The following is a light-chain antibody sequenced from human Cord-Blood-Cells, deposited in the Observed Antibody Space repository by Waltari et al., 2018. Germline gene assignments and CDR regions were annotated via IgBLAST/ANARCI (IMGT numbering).Light chain of an antibody. V-gene: IGKV1-5*03. CDR3: QQNNSGT. CDR1: QSISSW. J-gene: IGKJ1*01. CDR2: KAS. Sequence: DIQMTQSPSTLSASVGDRVTITCRASQSISSWLAWYQQKPGKAPKLLIYKASSLESGVPSRFSGSGSGTEFPLTISSLQPDDFATYYCQQNNSGTFGQGTKVEIK.